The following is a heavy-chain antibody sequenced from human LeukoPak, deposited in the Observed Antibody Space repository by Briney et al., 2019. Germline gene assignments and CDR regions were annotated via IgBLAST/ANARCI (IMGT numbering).Heavy chain of an antibody. V-gene: IGHV3-53*01. CDR1: GFSVSNNY. Sequence: GGSLRLACAASGFSVSNNYVSWGRQAPGKGLEWVSIIYSAGSTYYADSVKGRFTISRDNSKNTVYLQMNSLRAEDTAVYYCARFGGHSKGAFDIWGQGTLVTVSS. CDR2: IYSAGST. CDR3: ARFGGHSKGAFDI. D-gene: IGHD3-10*01. J-gene: IGHJ3*02.